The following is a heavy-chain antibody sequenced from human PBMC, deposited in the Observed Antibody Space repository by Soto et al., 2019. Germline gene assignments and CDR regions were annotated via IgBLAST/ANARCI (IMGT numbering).Heavy chain of an antibody. Sequence: PGGSLILSCAASGFTFGSYSMNWVRQTPGKGLEWVSSISSSSSYISYADSVKGRFTISRDNAKNSLYLQLNSLRAEDTAVYHCARDLRFCVISSCFANGYYYYGMNVWGQGTTVTVSS. CDR3: ARDLRFCVISSCFANGYYYYGMNV. D-gene: IGHD2-2*01. CDR2: ISSSSSYI. V-gene: IGHV3-21*04. J-gene: IGHJ6*02. CDR1: GFTFGSYS.